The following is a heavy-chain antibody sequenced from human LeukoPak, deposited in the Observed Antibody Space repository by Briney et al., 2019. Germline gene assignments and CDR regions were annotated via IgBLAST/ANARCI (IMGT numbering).Heavy chain of an antibody. J-gene: IGHJ4*02. CDR1: GFTFSNYE. V-gene: IGHV3-48*03. CDR2: ISSSGSTI. CDR3: ARGNTLRYYDY. Sequence: GGSLRLSCAASGFTFSNYEMNWVRQAPGKGLEWVSYISSSGSTIYYADSVKGRFTISRDNAKNTLYLQMNSLRAEDTAVYYCARGNTLRYYDYWGQGTLVTVSS. D-gene: IGHD3-9*01.